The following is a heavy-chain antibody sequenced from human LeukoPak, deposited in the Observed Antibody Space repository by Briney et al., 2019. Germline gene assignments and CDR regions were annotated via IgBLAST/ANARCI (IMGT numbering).Heavy chain of an antibody. J-gene: IGHJ4*02. CDR3: AKIADFWSGYSPYYFDY. D-gene: IGHD3-3*01. V-gene: IGHV3-23*01. Sequence: PGGSLRLSCAASGFTFSSYAMSWVRQAPGKGLEWVSAISGSGGSTYYADSVKGRFTISRDNSKNTLYLRMNSLRAEDTAVYYCAKIADFWSGYSPYYFDYWGQGTLVTVSS. CDR2: ISGSGGST. CDR1: GFTFSSYA.